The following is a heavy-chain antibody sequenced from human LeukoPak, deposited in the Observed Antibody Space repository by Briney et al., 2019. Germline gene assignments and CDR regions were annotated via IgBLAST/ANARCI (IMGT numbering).Heavy chain of an antibody. CDR3: ARSGTQSGF. J-gene: IGHJ4*02. D-gene: IGHD3-3*01. V-gene: IGHV1-3*04. Sequence: ASVKVSCKASGYTFSSYAMHWVRQAPGQRLEWMGWINTGNGNTKYSQKFQGRVTITRDTSANTAYMELSSLRSEDTAIYYCARSGTQSGFWGQGTLVTVSS. CDR1: GYTFSSYA. CDR2: INTGNGNT.